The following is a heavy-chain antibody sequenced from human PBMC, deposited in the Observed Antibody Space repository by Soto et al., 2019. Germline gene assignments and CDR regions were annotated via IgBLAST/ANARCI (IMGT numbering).Heavy chain of an antibody. CDR2: IYYSGST. D-gene: IGHD6-13*01. CDR1: VVSISSGGYY. J-gene: IGHJ5*02. V-gene: IGHV4-31*03. CDR3: ARAKKRIAADANWFDP. Sequence: SETLSLTCTFSVVSISSGGYYCSWIRQHPWKGLEWIGYIYYSGSTYYNPSLKSRVTISVDTSKNQFSLKLSSVTAADTAVYYCARAKKRIAADANWFDPLGQGTLVTVSS.